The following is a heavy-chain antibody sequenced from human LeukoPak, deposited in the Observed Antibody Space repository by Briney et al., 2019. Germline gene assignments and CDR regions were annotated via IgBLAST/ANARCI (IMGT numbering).Heavy chain of an antibody. CDR2: IYSGGST. D-gene: IGHD6-13*01. J-gene: IGHJ3*01. Sequence: PGGSLRLSCAASGFTDSSNYMSWVRQAPGKGLEWVLVIYSGGSTYYADSVKGRFTISRDNSKNTLYLQMNSLRAEGTAVYYCAREAGAFDVWGQGTMVTVSS. CDR3: AREAGAFDV. V-gene: IGHV3-53*01. CDR1: GFTDSSNY.